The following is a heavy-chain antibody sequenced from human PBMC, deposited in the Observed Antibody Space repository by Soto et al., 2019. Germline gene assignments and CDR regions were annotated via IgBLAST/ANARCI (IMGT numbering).Heavy chain of an antibody. CDR1: GYTFTGYY. V-gene: IGHV1-2*04. CDR2: INPNSGGT. D-gene: IGHD6-19*01. Sequence: QVQLVQSGAEVKKPGASVKVSCKASGYTFTGYYLHWVRQAPGPGLEWMGWINPNSGGTNYAQKCQGWGTMTRDTSISTAYMELSRLRADDTAVYYCARDGSSGCPDYWGQGTLVTASS. J-gene: IGHJ4*02. CDR3: ARDGSSGCPDY.